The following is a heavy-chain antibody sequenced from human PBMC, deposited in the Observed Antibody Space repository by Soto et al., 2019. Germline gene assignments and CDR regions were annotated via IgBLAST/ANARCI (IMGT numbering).Heavy chain of an antibody. D-gene: IGHD1-26*01. CDR2: ISSSSSYI. CDR1: GFTFSSYS. CDR3: ARDPMRGSYGRFDY. J-gene: IGHJ4*02. Sequence: PGGSLRLSCAASGFTFSSYSMNWVRQAPGKGLEWVSSISSSSSYIYYADSVKGRFTISRDNAKNSLYLQMNSLRAEDTAVYYCARDPMRGSYGRFDYWGQGTLVTVSS. V-gene: IGHV3-21*01.